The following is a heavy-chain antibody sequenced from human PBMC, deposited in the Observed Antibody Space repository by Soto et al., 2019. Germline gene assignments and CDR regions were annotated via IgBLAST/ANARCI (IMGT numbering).Heavy chain of an antibody. J-gene: IGHJ6*02. Sequence: QVQLQESGPGVVKPSGTLSLTCAVSGGSISSSNWWSWVRQPPGKGLEWIGEIYHSGSTYYNPSLKSRVNILIDKSNNQVSLKLSSVTAADTAVYYCTKRGDSGGSWGYDYKMDVGGQGTKVTVSS. CDR3: TKRGDSGGSWGYDYKMDV. D-gene: IGHD2-15*01. V-gene: IGHV4-4*02. CDR1: GGSISSSNW. CDR2: IYHSGST.